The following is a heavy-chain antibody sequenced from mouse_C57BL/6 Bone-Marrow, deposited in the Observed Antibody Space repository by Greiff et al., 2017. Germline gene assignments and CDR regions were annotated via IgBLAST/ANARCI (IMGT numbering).Heavy chain of an antibody. D-gene: IGHD1-1*01. CDR1: GFNIKNTY. J-gene: IGHJ2*01. CDR2: IDPANGNT. V-gene: IGHV14-3*01. CDR3: AAITPVVARHYFDY. Sequence: VQLQQSVAELVRPGASVKLCCTASGFNIKNTYMHWVKQRPEQGLEWIGRIDPANGNTKYAPKFQGKATITADTSSNTAYLQLSSLTSEDTAIYYCAAITPVVARHYFDYWGQGTTPTVSS.